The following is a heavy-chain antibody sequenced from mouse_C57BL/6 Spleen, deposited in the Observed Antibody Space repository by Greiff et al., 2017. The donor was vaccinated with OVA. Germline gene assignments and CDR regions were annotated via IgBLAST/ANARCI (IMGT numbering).Heavy chain of an antibody. CDR3: ARLDAYYYY. D-gene: IGHD2-3*01. J-gene: IGHJ2*01. CDR2: INPGSGGT. V-gene: IGHV1-54*01. Sequence: VQLQQSGAELVRPGTSVKVSCKASGYAFTNYLIEWVKQRPGQGLEWIGVINPGSGGTNYNEKFKGKATLTADKSSSTAYMQLSSLTYEDSAVYFYARLDAYYYYRGQGTTLTVAS. CDR1: GYAFTNYL.